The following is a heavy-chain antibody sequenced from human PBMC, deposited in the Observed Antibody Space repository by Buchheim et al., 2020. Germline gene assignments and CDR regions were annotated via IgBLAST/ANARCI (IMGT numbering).Heavy chain of an antibody. CDR3: ARAGYDILTGSYYYYYGMDV. J-gene: IGHJ6*02. Sequence: QVQLVQSGAEVKKPGSSVKVSCKASGGTFSSYAISWVRQAPGQGLEWMGGIIPIFGTANYAQKFQGRVKITADATTSTAYMELSSLRSEDTAVYYCARAGYDILTGSYYYYYGMDVWGQGTT. CDR2: IIPIFGTA. V-gene: IGHV1-69*01. CDR1: GGTFSSYA. D-gene: IGHD3-9*01.